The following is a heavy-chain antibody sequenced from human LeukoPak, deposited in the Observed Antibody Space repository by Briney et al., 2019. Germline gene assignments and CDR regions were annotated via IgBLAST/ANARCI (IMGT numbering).Heavy chain of an antibody. J-gene: IGHJ4*02. Sequence: PGGSLRLSCQTSGLVFSNYGMHWVRQAPDKGLEWVAHLRYDARNAYYADSVNGRFIISRDNSRNTLYLQMNSLRTEDTGVYSCAKYSNSGYVSVGPDYWGLGTLVTVSS. V-gene: IGHV3-30*02. CDR2: LRYDARNA. CDR3: AKYSNSGYVSVGPDY. CDR1: GLVFSNYG. D-gene: IGHD5-12*01.